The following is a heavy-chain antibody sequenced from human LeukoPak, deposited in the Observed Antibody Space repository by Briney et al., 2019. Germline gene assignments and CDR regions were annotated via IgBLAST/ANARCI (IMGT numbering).Heavy chain of an antibody. D-gene: IGHD3-3*01. CDR3: AGDGSTYYDFWSGYPRGAFDI. Sequence: GSLRLSCAASGFTFSSYAMHWVRQAPGKGLEWVAVISYDGSNKYYADSVKGRFTISRDNSKNTLYLQMNSLRAEDTAVYYCAGDGSTYYDFWSGYPRGAFDIWGQGTMVTVSS. CDR2: ISYDGSNK. J-gene: IGHJ3*02. CDR1: GFTFSSYA. V-gene: IGHV3-30-3*01.